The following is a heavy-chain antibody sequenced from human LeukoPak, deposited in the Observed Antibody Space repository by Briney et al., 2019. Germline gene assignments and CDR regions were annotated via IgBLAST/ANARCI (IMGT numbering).Heavy chain of an antibody. V-gene: IGHV1-24*01. CDR1: GYTLHELS. J-gene: IGHJ4*02. Sequence: ASVNVSCKVSGYTLHELSMHWVRQAPGKGLEWMGGFNPEDGETIYAQKFQGRVTMTEDTSTDTAYMELSSLRSEDTAVYYCATEGGYYDSSGYRFFDYWGQGTLVTVSS. CDR3: ATEGGYYDSSGYRFFDY. D-gene: IGHD3-22*01. CDR2: FNPEDGET.